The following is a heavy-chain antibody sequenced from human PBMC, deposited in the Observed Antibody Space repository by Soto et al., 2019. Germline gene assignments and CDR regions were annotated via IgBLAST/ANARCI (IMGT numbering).Heavy chain of an antibody. CDR1: GYTFSNFW. J-gene: IGHJ4*02. Sequence: PGASLKISCQSAGYTFSNFWIGWVRQLPGKGLEWMGIISPGDHETRYSPSFHGKVTISADRSINTAYLQWNSLEASDTAFYFCARSPRSSPYFDDWGQGALVTVS. CDR3: ARSPRSSPYFDD. CDR2: ISPGDHET. V-gene: IGHV5-51*01. D-gene: IGHD6-13*01.